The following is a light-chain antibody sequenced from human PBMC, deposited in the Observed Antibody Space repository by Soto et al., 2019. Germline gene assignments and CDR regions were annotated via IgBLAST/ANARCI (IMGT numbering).Light chain of an antibody. CDR1: QSVSSN. J-gene: IGKJ1*01. CDR3: QQYNNYVT. Sequence: DIVMTQSPATLSVSPGERATLSCRASQSVSSNLAWYQHKPGQAPRLLIFGASTRATGIPARFSGSGSGTGFTLTISSLQSEDFAVYYCQQYNNYVTFGQGTKVEIK. CDR2: GAS. V-gene: IGKV3-15*01.